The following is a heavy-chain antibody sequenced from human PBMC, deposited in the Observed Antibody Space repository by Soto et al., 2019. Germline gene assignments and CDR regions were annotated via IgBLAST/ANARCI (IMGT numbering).Heavy chain of an antibody. CDR1: GCSVSSSNW. D-gene: IGHD2-21*02. J-gene: IGHJ3*02. V-gene: IGHV4-4*02. Sequence: QVQLQESAPGLVKPSGTLSLTCAVSGCSVSSSNWWSWVRQSPGKGLEWMGEIYHSGSAHYNPSLKYRATISLDKSKNQFSLRLTSVTAAATAVYYCARVPGVVVSADDAFDIWSPGTRVIVSS. CDR2: IYHSGSA. CDR3: ARVPGVVVSADDAFDI.